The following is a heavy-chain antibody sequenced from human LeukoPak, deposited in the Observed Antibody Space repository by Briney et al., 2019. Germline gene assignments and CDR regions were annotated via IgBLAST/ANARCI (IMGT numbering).Heavy chain of an antibody. CDR3: ARDRCDYVWGSYRPFDY. CDR2: INHSGST. CDR1: GGSFSGYY. V-gene: IGHV4-34*01. J-gene: IGHJ4*02. Sequence: SETLSLTCAVYGGSFSGYYWSWIRQPPGKGLEWIGEINHSGSTNYNPSLKSRVTISVDTSKNQFSLKLSSVTAADTAVYYCARDRCDYVWGSYRPFDYWGQGTLVTVSS. D-gene: IGHD3-16*02.